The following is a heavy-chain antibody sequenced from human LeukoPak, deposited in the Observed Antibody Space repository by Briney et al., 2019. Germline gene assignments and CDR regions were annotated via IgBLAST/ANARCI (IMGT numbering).Heavy chain of an antibody. V-gene: IGHV1-58*01. CDR2: IVVGSGNT. D-gene: IGHD4-11*01. CDR3: AADLPYSNYGPLDY. J-gene: IGHJ4*02. Sequence: SVKVSCKASGFTFTNSAVQWVRQARGQRLEWIGWIVVGSGNTNYAQRFQERVTITRDMSTSTAYMELSSLRSEDTAVYYCAADLPYSNYGPLDYWGPGTLVTVSS. CDR1: GFTFTNSA.